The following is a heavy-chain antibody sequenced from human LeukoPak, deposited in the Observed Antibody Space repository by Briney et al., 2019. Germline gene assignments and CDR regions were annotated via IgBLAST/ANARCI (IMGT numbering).Heavy chain of an antibody. CDR1: GFTVSTNY. CDR3: ARDSEQQLVLGAFDI. CDR2: IFRDGST. Sequence: GGSLRLSCEASGFTVSTNYMSWVRQAPGKGLEWISVIFRDGSTYYAGSVKGRFTISRDNSKNTLYLQMNSLRADDTAVYYCARDSEQQLVLGAFDIWGQGTMVTVSS. D-gene: IGHD6-13*01. V-gene: IGHV3-66*01. J-gene: IGHJ3*02.